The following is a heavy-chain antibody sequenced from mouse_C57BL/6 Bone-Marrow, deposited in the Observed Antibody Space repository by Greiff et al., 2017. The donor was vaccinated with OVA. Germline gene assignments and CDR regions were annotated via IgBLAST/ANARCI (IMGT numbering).Heavy chain of an antibody. Sequence: QVQLKESGAELAKPGASVKLSCKASGYTFTSYWMHWVKQRPGQGLEWIGYINPSSGYTKYNQKFKDKATLTADKSSSTAYMQLSSLTYEDSAVYYCARFVAPYHYAMDYWGQGTSVTVSS. D-gene: IGHD1-1*01. V-gene: IGHV1-7*01. CDR1: GYTFTSYW. J-gene: IGHJ4*01. CDR2: INPSSGYT. CDR3: ARFVAPYHYAMDY.